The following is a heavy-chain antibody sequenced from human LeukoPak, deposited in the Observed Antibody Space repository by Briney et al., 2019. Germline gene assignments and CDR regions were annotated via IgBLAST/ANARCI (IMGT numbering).Heavy chain of an antibody. CDR1: GFTFSNFG. CDR2: ISYDGSEE. V-gene: IGHV3-30*19. J-gene: IGHJ3*02. Sequence: PGGSLRLSCAASGFTFSNFGMHWVRQAPGEGLEWVAFISYDGSEEFYADSVKGRFTLSRDTSKNTLYLQMNSLRAEDTAVYYCARESSAVADAFDIWGQGTMVTVSS. D-gene: IGHD6-19*01. CDR3: ARESSAVADAFDI.